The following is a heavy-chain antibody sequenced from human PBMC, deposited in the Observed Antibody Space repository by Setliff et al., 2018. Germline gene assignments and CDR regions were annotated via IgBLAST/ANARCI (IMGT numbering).Heavy chain of an antibody. J-gene: IGHJ6*02. CDR2: INQGGGAQ. Sequence: GGSLRLSCAASGFTFSSLWMSWVRQAPGKGLEWVANINQGGGAQFYVDSVKGRFTISRDNAKNSLYLQMNSLRVEDTAVYYCARDGGMGMVKGYYYGLDAWGLGTSVTVSS. D-gene: IGHD5-18*01. CDR3: ARDGGMGMVKGYYYGLDA. CDR1: GFTFSSLW. V-gene: IGHV3-7*01.